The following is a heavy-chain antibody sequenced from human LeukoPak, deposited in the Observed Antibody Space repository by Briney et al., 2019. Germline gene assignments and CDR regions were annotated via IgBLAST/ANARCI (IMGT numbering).Heavy chain of an antibody. CDR2: MNPNSGNT. J-gene: IGHJ6*03. D-gene: IGHD6-13*01. CDR3: ARAAADSYYYYYYMDV. Sequence: ASVKVSCKASGYTFTSYDINWVRQATGQGLEWMGWMNPNSGNTGYAQKFQGRVTITRNTSISTAHMELSSLRSEDTAVYYCARAAADSYYYYYYMDVWGKGTTVTVSS. V-gene: IGHV1-8*03. CDR1: GYTFTSYD.